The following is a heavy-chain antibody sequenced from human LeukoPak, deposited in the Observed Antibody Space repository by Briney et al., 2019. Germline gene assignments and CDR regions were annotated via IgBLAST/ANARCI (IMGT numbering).Heavy chain of an antibody. CDR3: ARGYCSGGSCYAFDI. V-gene: IGHV5-51*01. J-gene: IGHJ3*02. CDR1: GYSFTSYW. D-gene: IGHD2-15*01. CDR2: IYPGDSDT. Sequence: GESLKISCKGSGYSFTSYWIGWVRQMPGKGLEWRGIIYPGDSDTRYSPSFQGQVTISADKSISTAYLQWSSLKASDTAMYYCARGYCSGGSCYAFDIWGQGTMVTVSS.